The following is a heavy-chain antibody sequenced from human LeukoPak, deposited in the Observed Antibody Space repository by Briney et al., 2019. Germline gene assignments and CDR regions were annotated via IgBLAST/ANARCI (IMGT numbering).Heavy chain of an antibody. D-gene: IGHD2-15*01. Sequence: PSETLSLTCAVYGGSFSGYYWSWIRQPPGKGLEWIGEINHSGSTNYNPSLKSRVTISVDTSKNQFSLKLSSVTAADTAVYYCARKRRSGGTPVDPWGQGTLVTVSS. CDR3: ARKRRSGGTPVDP. CDR2: INHSGST. J-gene: IGHJ5*02. CDR1: GGSFSGYY. V-gene: IGHV4-34*01.